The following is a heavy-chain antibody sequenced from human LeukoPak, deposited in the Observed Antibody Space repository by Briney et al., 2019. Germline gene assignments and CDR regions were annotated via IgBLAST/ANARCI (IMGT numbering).Heavy chain of an antibody. V-gene: IGHV3-21*01. CDR2: ISSSSSYI. CDR3: ARDRRIAVAGTLDY. Sequence: KPGGSLTLSCAASGFTFSSYSMNWVRQAPGKGLEWVSSISSSSSYIYYADSVKGRFTISRDNAKNSLYLQMNSLRAEDTAVYYCARDRRIAVAGTLDYWGQETLVTVSS. D-gene: IGHD6-19*01. CDR1: GFTFSSYS. J-gene: IGHJ4*02.